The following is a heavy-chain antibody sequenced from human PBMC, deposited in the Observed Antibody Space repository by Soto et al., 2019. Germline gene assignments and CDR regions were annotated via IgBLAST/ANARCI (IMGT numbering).Heavy chain of an antibody. V-gene: IGHV2-26*01. J-gene: IGHJ4*02. D-gene: IGHD3-22*01. CDR2: IISNDDK. CDR1: GFSLTDTRMG. CDR3: ARALFYSDSDGYYFEFDY. Sequence: SGPTLVNPTETLTLTCSVSGFSLTDTRMGVSWIRQAPGKALEWLAHIISNDDKSYSTSLKSRLTISKDTSKSQVVLRMTNMDPVDTGRYYCARALFYSDSDGYYFEFDYWGPGTLVTVS.